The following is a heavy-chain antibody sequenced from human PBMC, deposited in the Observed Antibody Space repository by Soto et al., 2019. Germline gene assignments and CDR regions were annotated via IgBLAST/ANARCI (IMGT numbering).Heavy chain of an antibody. CDR3: ASSSGSPSRYREH. CDR2: ISYDGSNK. D-gene: IGHD1-26*01. Sequence: GGSLRLSCAASGFTFISYAMHWVLQAPGKGLEWVAVISYDGSNKYYADSVKGRFTISRDNSKNTLYLQMNSLRAEDTAVYYCASSSGSPSRYREHWGQGTLVTVSS. V-gene: IGHV3-30-3*01. CDR1: GFTFISYA. J-gene: IGHJ4*02.